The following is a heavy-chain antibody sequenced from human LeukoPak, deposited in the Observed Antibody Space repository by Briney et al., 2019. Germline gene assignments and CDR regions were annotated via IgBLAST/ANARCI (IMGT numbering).Heavy chain of an antibody. J-gene: IGHJ5*02. CDR2: IYYSGST. CDR1: GGSISSGGYY. V-gene: IGHV4-31*03. Sequence: SETLSLTCTVSGGSISSGGYYWSWIRQHPGKGLEWIEYIYYSGSTYYNPSLKSRVTISVDTSKNQFSLKLSSVTAADTAVYYCARDQYDFWSGYYTGNWFDPWGQGTLVTVSS. CDR3: ARDQYDFWSGYYTGNWFDP. D-gene: IGHD3-3*01.